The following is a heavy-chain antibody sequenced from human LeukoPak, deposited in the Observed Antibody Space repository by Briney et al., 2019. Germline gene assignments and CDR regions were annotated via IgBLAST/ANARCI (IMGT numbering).Heavy chain of an antibody. V-gene: IGHV1-2*02. CDR2: INPNSGGT. Sequence: GASVKVSCKASGYTFTGYYMHWVRQAPGQVLEWMGWINPNSGGTNYAQKFQGRVTMTRDTSISTAYMELSRLRSDDTAVYYCAGVYCSGWHYFDYWGQGTLVTVSS. CDR1: GYTFTGYY. D-gene: IGHD6-19*01. J-gene: IGHJ4*02. CDR3: AGVYCSGWHYFDY.